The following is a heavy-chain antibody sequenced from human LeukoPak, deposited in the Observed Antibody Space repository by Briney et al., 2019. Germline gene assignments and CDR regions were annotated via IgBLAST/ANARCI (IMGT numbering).Heavy chain of an antibody. V-gene: IGHV1-2*02. J-gene: IGHJ6*02. Sequence: ASVKVSCKASGYTFTDYYMHWVRQAPGQGLEWMGWINPNSGGTNYAQKFQGRVTMTRDTSISTAYMELSRLRSDDTAVYYCARDQNYCSSTSCFYYYYYGMDVWGQGTTVTVSS. CDR3: ARDQNYCSSTSCFYYYYYGMDV. CDR1: GYTFTDYY. CDR2: INPNSGGT. D-gene: IGHD2-2*01.